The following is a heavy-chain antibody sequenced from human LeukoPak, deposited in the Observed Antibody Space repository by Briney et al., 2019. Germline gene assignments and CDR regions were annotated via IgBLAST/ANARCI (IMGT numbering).Heavy chain of an antibody. J-gene: IGHJ5*02. D-gene: IGHD6-13*01. V-gene: IGHV1-46*01. Sequence: ASVKVSCKAFGYTFTSNYMHWVRQAPGQGPEWMGVISPSGGSTTYAQKFQGRVTLTRDMSTSTDYLELSSLRSEDTAVYYCARESIAANWFDPWGQGTLVTVSS. CDR2: ISPSGGST. CDR1: GYTFTSNY. CDR3: ARESIAANWFDP.